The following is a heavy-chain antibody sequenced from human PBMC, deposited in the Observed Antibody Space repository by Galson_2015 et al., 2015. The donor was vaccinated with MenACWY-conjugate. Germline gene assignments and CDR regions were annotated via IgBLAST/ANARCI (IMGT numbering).Heavy chain of an antibody. CDR1: GITLSNYW. D-gene: IGHD6-19*01. CDR3: ARDVAVGGFDY. CDR2: IKQDGSEK. J-gene: IGHJ4*02. V-gene: IGHV3-7*03. Sequence: SLRLSCAGSGITLSNYWMNWVRQAPGKGLEWVGSIKQDGSEKNYVDSVKGRFTFSRDNAKNSLYLQMNSRRAEDTAVYCCARDVAVGGFDYWGQGTRVTVSS.